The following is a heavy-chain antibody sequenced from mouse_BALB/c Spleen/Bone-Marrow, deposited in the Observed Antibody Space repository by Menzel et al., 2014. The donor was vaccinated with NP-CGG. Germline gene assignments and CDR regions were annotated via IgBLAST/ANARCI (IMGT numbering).Heavy chain of an antibody. Sequence: EVQGVESGGGLVQPGGSRKLSCAASGFTFSSFGMHWVRQAPERGLAWVAYISSGSSTIFYADTVKGRVTISRDNHKHNLFLQRNSQRSEDTAVYEWARGGNWEDFDHGGQGPALKV. CDR2: ISSGSSTI. CDR3: ARGGNWEDFDH. V-gene: IGHV5-17*02. D-gene: IGHD4-1*01. J-gene: IGHJ2*01. CDR1: GFTFSSFG.